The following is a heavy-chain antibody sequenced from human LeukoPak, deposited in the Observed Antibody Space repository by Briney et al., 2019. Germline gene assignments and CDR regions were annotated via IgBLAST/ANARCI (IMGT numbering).Heavy chain of an antibody. D-gene: IGHD3-22*01. V-gene: IGHV1-24*01. Sequence: ASVKVSCKVSGYTLTELSMHWVRQAPGKGLEGMGGFDPEDGETIYAQKFQGRVTMTEDTSTDTAYMELSSLRSEDTAVYYCATDPWDYDSSGYEFDYWGQGTLVTVSS. CDR2: FDPEDGET. CDR1: GYTLTELS. CDR3: ATDPWDYDSSGYEFDY. J-gene: IGHJ4*02.